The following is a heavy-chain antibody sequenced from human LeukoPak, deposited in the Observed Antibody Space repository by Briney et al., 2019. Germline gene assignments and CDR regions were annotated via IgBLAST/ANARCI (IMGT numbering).Heavy chain of an antibody. CDR2: IYPGDSDT. V-gene: IGHV5-51*01. J-gene: IGHJ1*01. D-gene: IGHD2/OR15-2a*01. Sequence: GESLKISCQGSGYTFTSYWIAWVRQMPGEGLEWMGIIYPGDSDTRYSPSFQGHVTISADRSASTAYLQWHSLKASDTAIYYCARGINDEYFQSWGQGTLVTVSS. CDR1: GYTFTSYW. CDR3: ARGINDEYFQS.